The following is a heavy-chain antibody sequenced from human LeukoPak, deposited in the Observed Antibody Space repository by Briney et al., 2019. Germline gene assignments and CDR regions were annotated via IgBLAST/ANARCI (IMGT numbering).Heavy chain of an antibody. CDR3: AKEVDDWLSPFDY. D-gene: IGHD3-9*01. V-gene: IGHV3-23*01. CDR1: GFTFSRYA. Sequence: PWGSLRLSCAASGFTFSRYAMSWVRQAPGKGLEWVSAISGSGGSTYYADSVKGRFTISGDNSKNTLYLQMNSLRAEDTAVYYCAKEVDDWLSPFDYWGQGTLVTVSS. J-gene: IGHJ4*02. CDR2: ISGSGGST.